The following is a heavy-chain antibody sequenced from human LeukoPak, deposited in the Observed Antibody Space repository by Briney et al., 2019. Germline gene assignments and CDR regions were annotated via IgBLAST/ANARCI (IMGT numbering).Heavy chain of an antibody. CDR1: GFTFSNYA. J-gene: IGHJ6*02. CDR3: VAADYYYAMDV. V-gene: IGHV3-64D*06. Sequence: SGGSLRLSCSASGFTFSNYAMHWVRQAPGKGLEYVSTIRSIGGSTYYADSVKGRFTISRDNSKNTLYLQMSSLRAEDTAVYYCVAADYYYAMDVWGQGTTVTVSS. CDR2: IRSIGGST.